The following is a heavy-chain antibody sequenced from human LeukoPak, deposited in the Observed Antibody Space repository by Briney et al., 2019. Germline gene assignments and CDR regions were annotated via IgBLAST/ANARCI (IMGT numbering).Heavy chain of an antibody. D-gene: IGHD3-22*01. J-gene: IGHJ4*02. CDR1: GGSISSDY. CDR2: IYTSGST. Sequence: SETLSLPCTVSGGSISSDYWSWIRQPAGKGLEWIGRIYTSGSTDYNPSLKSRVTMSADTSKNKFSLKVTSVTAADTAIYYCARGYYDSSGYYTEFANWGQGTLVTVSS. CDR3: ARGYYDSSGYYTEFAN. V-gene: IGHV4-4*07.